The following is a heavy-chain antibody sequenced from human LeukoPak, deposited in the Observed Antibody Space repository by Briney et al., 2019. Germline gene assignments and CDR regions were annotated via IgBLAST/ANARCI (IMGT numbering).Heavy chain of an antibody. CDR3: ARALGQLVPNTPFDY. J-gene: IGHJ4*02. CDR2: INPSGGST. V-gene: IGHV1-46*01. Sequence: ASVKVSCKASGYTFTSYYMHWVRQAPGQGLEWMGIINPSGGSTSYAQKFQGRVTMTRDTSTSTVYMELSSLRSEDTAVYYCARALGQLVPNTPFDYWGQGTLVTVSS. CDR1: GYTFTSYY. D-gene: IGHD6-6*01.